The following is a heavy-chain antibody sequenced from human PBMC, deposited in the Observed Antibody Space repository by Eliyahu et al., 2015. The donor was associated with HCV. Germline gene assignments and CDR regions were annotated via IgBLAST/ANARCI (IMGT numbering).Heavy chain of an antibody. CDR1: GFTFSSYA. D-gene: IGHD2-2*01. Sequence: EVQLVESGGGLVQPGGSLRLSCSASGFTFSSYAMHWVRQAPGKGLEYVSAISSNGGSTYYADSVKGRFTISRDNSKNTLYLQMSSLRAEDTAVYYCVKGRSCSSTSCYYYYGMDVWGQGTTVTVSS. CDR2: ISSNGGST. J-gene: IGHJ6*02. CDR3: VKGRSCSSTSCYYYYGMDV. V-gene: IGHV3-64D*08.